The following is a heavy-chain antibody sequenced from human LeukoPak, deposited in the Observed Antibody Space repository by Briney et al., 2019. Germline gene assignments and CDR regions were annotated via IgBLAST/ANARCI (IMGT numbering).Heavy chain of an antibody. D-gene: IGHD1-26*01. CDR3: ARGGKDSGSFQDFGY. Sequence: GGSLRLSCAASGFTFSSYWMSWVRQAPGKGLEWVANIKQDGSEKHYVDSVKGRFTISRDNAKNSLYLQMNSLRAEDTAVYYCARGGKDSGSFQDFGYWGQGTLVTVSS. CDR2: IKQDGSEK. J-gene: IGHJ4*02. V-gene: IGHV3-7*01. CDR1: GFTFSSYW.